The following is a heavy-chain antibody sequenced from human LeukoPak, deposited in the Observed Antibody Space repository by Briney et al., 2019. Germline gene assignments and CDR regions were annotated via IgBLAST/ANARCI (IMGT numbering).Heavy chain of an antibody. D-gene: IGHD3-22*01. V-gene: IGHV3-53*01. Sequence: GGSLRLSCAASGFTFSSYAMSWVRQAPGKGLEWVSFIYTTGRTHNSDSAEGRFTISRDSSKNTLYLQMNSLRAEDTAVYYCARRAGDYSHPYDYWGQGTLVTVSS. CDR1: GFTFSSYA. J-gene: IGHJ4*02. CDR3: ARRAGDYSHPYDY. CDR2: IYTTGRT.